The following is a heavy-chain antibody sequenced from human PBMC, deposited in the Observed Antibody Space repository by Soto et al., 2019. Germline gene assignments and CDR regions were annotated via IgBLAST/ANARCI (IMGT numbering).Heavy chain of an antibody. J-gene: IGHJ6*02. D-gene: IGHD3-10*01. CDR1: GGSISSSNL. Sequence: PSETLSLTCAVSGGSISSSNLWSWVRQPPGKGLEWIGEIYHSGSTNYNPSLKSRVTISVDKSKNQFSLKLSSVTAADTAVYYCARGVLLWFGSPNYYYYGMDVWGQGTTVTVSS. CDR3: ARGVLLWFGSPNYYYYGMDV. V-gene: IGHV4-4*02. CDR2: IYHSGST.